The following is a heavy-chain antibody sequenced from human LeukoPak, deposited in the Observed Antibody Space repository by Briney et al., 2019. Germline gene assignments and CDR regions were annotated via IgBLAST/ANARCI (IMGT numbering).Heavy chain of an antibody. V-gene: IGHV3-23*01. CDR2: ISGSTSKT. CDR1: GFTFSSYA. Sequence: GGSLRLSCAASGFTFSSYAMSWVRQAPGKGLEWVSIISGSTSKTYYADSVKGRFTISRDNSKNTLYVQMNSLRAEDTAVYYCAKEQTYCGGDCYPAGDFDYWGQGTPATVSS. J-gene: IGHJ4*02. D-gene: IGHD2-21*01. CDR3: AKEQTYCGGDCYPAGDFDY.